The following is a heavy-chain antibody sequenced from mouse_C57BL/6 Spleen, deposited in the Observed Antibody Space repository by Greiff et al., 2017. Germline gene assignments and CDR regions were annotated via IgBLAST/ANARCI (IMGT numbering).Heavy chain of an antibody. V-gene: IGHV1-55*01. Sequence: VQLQQPGAELVKPGASVKMSCKASGYTFTSYWITWVKQRPGQGLEWIGDIYPGSGSTNYNEKFKSKAPLTVDTSSSTAYMQLSSLTSEDSAVYYCAKWGYYGSSYGYFDVWGTGTTVTVSS. CDR1: GYTFTSYW. CDR2: IYPGSGST. D-gene: IGHD1-1*01. J-gene: IGHJ1*03. CDR3: AKWGYYGSSYGYFDV.